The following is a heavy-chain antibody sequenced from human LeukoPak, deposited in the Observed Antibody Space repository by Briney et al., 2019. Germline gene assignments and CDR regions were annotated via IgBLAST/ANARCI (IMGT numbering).Heavy chain of an antibody. J-gene: IGHJ4*02. V-gene: IGHV3-74*01. CDR1: GFTFSSYW. Sequence: GGSLRLSCAASGFTFSSYWIHWVRQAPGKGLVWVSRINSDGSSTSYADSVKGRFTISRDNAKNTLYLQMNSLRAEDTAVYYCARDRQEYYDFWSGPGYWGQGTLVTVSS. CDR2: INSDGSST. D-gene: IGHD3-3*01. CDR3: ARDRQEYYDFWSGPGY.